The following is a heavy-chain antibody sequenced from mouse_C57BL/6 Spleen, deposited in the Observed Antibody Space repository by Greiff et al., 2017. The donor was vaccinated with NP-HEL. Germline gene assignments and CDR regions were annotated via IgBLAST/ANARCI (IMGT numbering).Heavy chain of an antibody. CDR1: GYAFSSYW. V-gene: IGHV1-80*01. J-gene: IGHJ4*01. CDR2: IYPGDGDT. D-gene: IGHD1-1*01. Sequence: QVQLKESGAELVKPGASVKISCKASGYAFSSYWMNWVKQRPGKGLEWIGQIYPGDGDTNYNGKFKGKATLTADKSSSTAYMQLSSLTSEDSAVYFCARGEGSKEAMDYWGQGTSVTVSS. CDR3: ARGEGSKEAMDY.